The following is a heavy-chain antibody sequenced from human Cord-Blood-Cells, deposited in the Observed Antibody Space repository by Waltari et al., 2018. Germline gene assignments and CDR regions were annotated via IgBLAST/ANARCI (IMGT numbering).Heavy chain of an antibody. CDR2: IYYSGST. J-gene: IGHJ4*02. V-gene: IGHV4-31*03. CDR1: GGSISSGGYY. D-gene: IGHD7-27*01. CDR3: ARLTEGLGSIDY. Sequence: QVQLQESGPGLVKPSQTLSLTCTVSGGSISSGGYYWSWIRQHPGKGLEWIGYIYYSGSTYYNPSLKSRVTISVDTSKNQFSLKLSSVTAADMAVYYCARLTEGLGSIDYWGQGTLVTVSS.